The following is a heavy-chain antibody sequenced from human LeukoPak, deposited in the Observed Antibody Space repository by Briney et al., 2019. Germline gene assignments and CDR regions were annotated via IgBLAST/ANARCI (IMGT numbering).Heavy chain of an antibody. D-gene: IGHD5-18*01. Sequence: GGSLRLSCAASGFTFSSYGMHWVRQAPGKGLEWVAVIWYDGSNKYYADSVKGRFTISRDNSKNTLYQQMNSLRAEDAAVYYCARDAGDTAMVNYFDYWGQGTLVTVSS. CDR1: GFTFSSYG. CDR3: ARDAGDTAMVNYFDY. CDR2: IWYDGSNK. J-gene: IGHJ4*02. V-gene: IGHV3-33*01.